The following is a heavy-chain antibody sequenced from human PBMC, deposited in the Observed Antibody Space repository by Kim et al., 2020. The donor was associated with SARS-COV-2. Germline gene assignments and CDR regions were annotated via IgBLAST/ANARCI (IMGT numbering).Heavy chain of an antibody. CDR1: GGSISSYY. D-gene: IGHD2-2*01. V-gene: IGHV4-59*13. Sequence: SETLSLTCTVSGGSISSYYWSWIRQPPGKGLEWIGYIYYSGSTNYNPSLKSRVTISVDTSKNQFSLKLSSVTAADTAVYYCARGAQDIVVVPAARAPLDYWGQGTLVTVSS. J-gene: IGHJ4*02. CDR3: ARGAQDIVVVPAARAPLDY. CDR2: IYYSGST.